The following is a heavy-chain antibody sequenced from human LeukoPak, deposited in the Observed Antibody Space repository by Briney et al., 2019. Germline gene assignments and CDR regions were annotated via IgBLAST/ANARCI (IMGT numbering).Heavy chain of an antibody. D-gene: IGHD3-3*01. CDR2: IYYSGST. CDR3: ASLNDLRFLEWLLSDSYYFDY. J-gene: IGHJ4*02. V-gene: IGHV4-39*01. CDR1: GGSTTINGYY. Sequence: MSSETLSLTCTVSGGSTTINGYYWAWIRQPPGKGLEWIGSIYYSGSTYYNPSLKSRVTISVDTSKNQFSLKLSSVTAADTAVYYCASLNDLRFLEWLLSDSYYFDYWGQGTLVTVSS.